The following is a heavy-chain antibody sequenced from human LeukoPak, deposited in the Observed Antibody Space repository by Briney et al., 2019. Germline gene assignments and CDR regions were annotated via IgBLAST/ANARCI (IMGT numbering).Heavy chain of an antibody. CDR2: IYRSGNT. J-gene: IGHJ5*02. Sequence: SETLSLTCTVSGGSISTYYWNWIRHPAGKGLEWIGRIYRSGNTNYSPSLKSRVTMSVDTSKNQFSLKLSSVTAADTAVYYCARGEYNYGGHNWFDPWGQGTLVTVSS. CDR1: GGSISTYY. CDR3: ARGEYNYGGHNWFDP. D-gene: IGHD5-18*01. V-gene: IGHV4-4*07.